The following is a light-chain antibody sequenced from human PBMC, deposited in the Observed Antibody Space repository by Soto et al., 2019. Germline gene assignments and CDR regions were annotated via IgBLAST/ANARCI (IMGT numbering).Light chain of an antibody. CDR2: GAS. CDR3: QQYKT. J-gene: IGKJ1*01. Sequence: ETVMAQSPATLSVSPGETATLSCRASQSVSFKLAWYQQKPGQAPRLLIYGASSRATGIPDRFSGSGSGTDFTLTISRLEPEDFAVYYCQQYKTFGQGTKVDIK. CDR1: QSVSFK. V-gene: IGKV3D-15*01.